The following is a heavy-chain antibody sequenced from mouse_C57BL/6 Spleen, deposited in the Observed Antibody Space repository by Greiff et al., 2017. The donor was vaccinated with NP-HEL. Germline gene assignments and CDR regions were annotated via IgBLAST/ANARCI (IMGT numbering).Heavy chain of an antibody. CDR2: IDPSDSET. V-gene: IGHV1-52*01. D-gene: IGHD1-1*01. CDR1: GYTFTSYW. CDR3: ARNYGSSGNFDV. Sequence: VQLQQPGAELVRPGSSVKLSCKASGYTFTSYWMHWVKQRPIQGLEWIGNIDPSDSETHYNQKFKDKATLTVDKSSSTAYMQLSSLTSEDSAVYYCARNYGSSGNFDVWGTGTTVTVSS. J-gene: IGHJ1*03.